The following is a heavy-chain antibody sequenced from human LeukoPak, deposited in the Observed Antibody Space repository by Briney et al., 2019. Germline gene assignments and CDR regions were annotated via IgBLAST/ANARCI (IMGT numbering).Heavy chain of an antibody. CDR2: IYYSGST. CDR3: ARDVITMIVVVTGGFDY. V-gene: IGHV4-39*07. Sequence: SETLSLTCTVSGGSISSSSYYWGWIRQPPGKGLEWIGSIYYSGSTYYNPSLKSRVTISVDTSKNQFSLKLSSVTAADTAVYYCARDVITMIVVVTGGFDYWGQGTLVTVSS. CDR1: GGSISSSSYY. J-gene: IGHJ4*02. D-gene: IGHD3-22*01.